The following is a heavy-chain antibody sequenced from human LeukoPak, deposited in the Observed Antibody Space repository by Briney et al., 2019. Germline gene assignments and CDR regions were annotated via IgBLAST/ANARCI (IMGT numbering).Heavy chain of an antibody. Sequence: GGSLRLPCAASGFTFISHSMNWVRQAPGKGLEWVSSISGGSSYKYHADSVKGRFTISRDNAKNSLYLQMSSLRAEDTAVYYCARDNAYYDYVRGSYYDAFDIWGQGTMVTVSS. V-gene: IGHV3-21*01. D-gene: IGHD3-16*01. CDR3: ARDNAYYDYVRGSYYDAFDI. CDR2: ISGGSSYK. CDR1: GFTFISHS. J-gene: IGHJ3*02.